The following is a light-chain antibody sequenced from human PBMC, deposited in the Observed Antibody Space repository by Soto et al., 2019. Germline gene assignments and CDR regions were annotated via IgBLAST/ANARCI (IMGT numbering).Light chain of an antibody. CDR2: DVT. J-gene: IGLJ2*01. CDR1: SSDVGRYNY. Sequence: QSVLTQPRSVSGSPGQSVTISCTGTSSDVGRYNYVSWYQQHPGRAPKLMIYDVTTRPSGVPDRFSGSKSGNTASLTISGLLAEDEADYSCCSYAGRDSLLFGGGTKLTVL. V-gene: IGLV2-11*01. CDR3: CSYAGRDSLL.